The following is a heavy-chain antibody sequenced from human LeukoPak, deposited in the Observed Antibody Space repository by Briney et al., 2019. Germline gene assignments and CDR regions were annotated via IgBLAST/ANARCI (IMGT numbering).Heavy chain of an antibody. CDR3: ARHPGDYGDYVYFDY. D-gene: IGHD4-17*01. J-gene: IGHJ4*02. CDR2: IYYSGST. Sequence: PSETLSLTCTVSGGSISSSSYYWGWIRQPPGNGLEWIGSIYYSGSTYYNPSLKSRVTISVDTSKNQLSLKLSSVTAADTAVYYCARHPGDYGDYVYFDYWGQGTLVTVSS. CDR1: GGSISSSSYY. V-gene: IGHV4-39*01.